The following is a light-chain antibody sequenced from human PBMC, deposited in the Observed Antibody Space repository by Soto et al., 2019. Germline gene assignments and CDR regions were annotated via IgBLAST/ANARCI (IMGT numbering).Light chain of an antibody. J-gene: IGKJ1*01. CDR2: GAN. CDR3: KQNYGTPGT. CDR1: QSISRY. Sequence: DIQLTQSPSSLSASVGDRITITCRSSQSISRYLNWYQQRPGTAPKVLIFGANSLQSGVPSRFSGSGSGTEFTLTISSLQPEDFATYYCKQNYGTPGTFGQGTKVDVK. V-gene: IGKV1-39*01.